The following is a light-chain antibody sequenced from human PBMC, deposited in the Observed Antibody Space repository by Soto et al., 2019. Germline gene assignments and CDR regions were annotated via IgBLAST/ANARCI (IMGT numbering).Light chain of an antibody. J-gene: IGKJ1*01. CDR1: QTISSW. Sequence: IQMTQSPSPLSGTVGDRVTITCRASQTISSWLAWYQQKPGKAPKLLIYKASTLKSGVPSRFSGSGSGTEFTLTISSLQPDDFATYYCQQYNSYWTFGQGTKVDIK. V-gene: IGKV1-5*03. CDR3: QQYNSYWT. CDR2: KAS.